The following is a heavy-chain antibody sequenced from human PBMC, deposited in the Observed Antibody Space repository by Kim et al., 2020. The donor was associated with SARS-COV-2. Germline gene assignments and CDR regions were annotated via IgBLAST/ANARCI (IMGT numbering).Heavy chain of an antibody. D-gene: IGHD1-26*01. CDR3: ARSAGIVGATIGRLDY. J-gene: IGHJ4*02. Sequence: SVKDRFTISRDNAKNSLYLQMNSLRAEDTAVYYCARSAGIVGATIGRLDYWGQGTLVTVSS. V-gene: IGHV3-21*01.